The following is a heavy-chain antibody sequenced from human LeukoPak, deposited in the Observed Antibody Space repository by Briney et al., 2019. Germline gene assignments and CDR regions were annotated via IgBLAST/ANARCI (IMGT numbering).Heavy chain of an antibody. CDR1: GFTFSTYW. D-gene: IGHD3-3*01. Sequence: GGSLRPSCAASGFTFSTYWMHWVRQAPGKGLVWVSRVNSDGTSTSYADSVRGRFTISRDNAENTLYLQMNSLRAEDTAVYYCARGDDFWSGYSDNYYYYGMDVWGQGTTVTVSS. CDR2: VNSDGTST. V-gene: IGHV3-74*01. J-gene: IGHJ6*02. CDR3: ARGDDFWSGYSDNYYYYGMDV.